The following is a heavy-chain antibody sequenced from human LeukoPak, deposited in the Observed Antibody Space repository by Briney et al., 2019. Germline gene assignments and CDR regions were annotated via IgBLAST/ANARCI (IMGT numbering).Heavy chain of an antibody. CDR2: INPNSGGT. V-gene: IGHV1-2*06. CDR1: GYTFTGYY. D-gene: IGHD3-10*01. J-gene: IGHJ4*02. Sequence: GASVKVSCKXSGYTFTGYYMHWVRQAPGQGLEWMERINPNSGGTNYAQKFQGRVTMTRDTSISTAYMELSRVRSDDTAVYYCASLNSGSYHFDYWGQGTLVTVSS. CDR3: ASLNSGSYHFDY.